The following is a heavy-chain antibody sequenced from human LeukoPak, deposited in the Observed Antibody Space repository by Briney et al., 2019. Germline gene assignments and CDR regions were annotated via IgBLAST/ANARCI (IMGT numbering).Heavy chain of an antibody. J-gene: IGHJ4*02. Sequence: GESLKISCKGSGYSFTSYWIDWVRQMPGKGLEWMGIIYPGDSDTRYSPSFHGQVTISADKSISTAYLQWSSLKASDTAMYYCARRYCSSPSCYFLDYWGQGTLVTVSS. CDR3: ARRYCSSPSCYFLDY. CDR2: IYPGDSDT. V-gene: IGHV5-51*01. CDR1: GYSFTSYW. D-gene: IGHD2-2*01.